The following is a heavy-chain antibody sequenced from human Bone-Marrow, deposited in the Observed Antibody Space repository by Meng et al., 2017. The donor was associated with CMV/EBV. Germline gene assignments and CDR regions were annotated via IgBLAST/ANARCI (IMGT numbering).Heavy chain of an antibody. CDR2: ISSSSSYI. CDR3: ARDGDSSSWSDDFDY. CDR1: GFTFSSYG. D-gene: IGHD6-13*01. Sequence: GESLKISCADSGFTFSSYGMNWVRQAPGKGLEWVSSISSSSSYIFYADSVKGRFTISRDNAKNSLYLQMNTLRAEDTAVYYCARDGDSSSWSDDFDYWGQGTLVTVSS. J-gene: IGHJ4*02. V-gene: IGHV3-21*01.